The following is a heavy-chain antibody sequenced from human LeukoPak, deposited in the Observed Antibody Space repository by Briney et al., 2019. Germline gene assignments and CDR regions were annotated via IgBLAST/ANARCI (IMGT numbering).Heavy chain of an antibody. D-gene: IGHD3-22*01. CDR1: GFTFSSYW. J-gene: IGHJ1*01. CDR2: IKSDGST. Sequence: PGGSLRLFCAASGFTFSSYWMHWVRQAPGKGLVWVSRIKSDGSTNYADSVEGRCTISRDNAKNTVSLQMTSLRAEDTGVYYCARAPSEIGGYYPEYFRHWGQGTLVTVSS. V-gene: IGHV3-74*01. CDR3: ARAPSEIGGYYPEYFRH.